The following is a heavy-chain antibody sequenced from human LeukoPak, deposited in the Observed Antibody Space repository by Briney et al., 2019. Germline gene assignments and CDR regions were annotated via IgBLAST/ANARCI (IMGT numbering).Heavy chain of an antibody. CDR3: ARVRYCSSTSCYTFDY. V-gene: IGHV1-69*13. CDR1: GGTLIRYA. CDR2: IIPIFGTS. D-gene: IGHD2-2*02. J-gene: IGHJ4*02. Sequence: SVKVSCKASGGTLIRYAISWVRQAPGQGLEWVGGIIPIFGTSNYAQKFQGRVTITADESTNTAYMELSSLRSEDTAVYYCARVRYCSSTSCYTFDYWGQGTLVTVSS.